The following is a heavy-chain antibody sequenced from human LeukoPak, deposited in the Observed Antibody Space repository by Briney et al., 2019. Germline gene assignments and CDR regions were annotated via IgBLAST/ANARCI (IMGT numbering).Heavy chain of an antibody. CDR3: ARANWNDWFDP. Sequence: GGSLGLSCAASGFTFSSYSMNWVRQAPGKGLEWVSSISSSSSYIYYADSVKGRFTISRDNAKNSLYLQMNSLRAEDTAVYYCARANWNDWFDPWGQGTLVTVSS. CDR1: GFTFSSYS. V-gene: IGHV3-21*01. J-gene: IGHJ5*02. D-gene: IGHD1-1*01. CDR2: ISSSSSYI.